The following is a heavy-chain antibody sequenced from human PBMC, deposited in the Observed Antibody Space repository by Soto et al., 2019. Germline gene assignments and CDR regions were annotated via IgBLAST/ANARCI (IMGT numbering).Heavy chain of an antibody. CDR1: GGSLSGYY. V-gene: IGHV4-34*01. J-gene: IGHJ4*02. CDR2: INHSGIT. CDR3: ARVPDY. Sequence: QVQLQQWGAGLLKPSETLSLTCAVYGGSLSGYYLSWIRQPPGKGLEWIGEINHSGITRYNPSLKSRVTISVDTSENQFSLKLSSVTAADTAVYYCARVPDYWGQGTLVTVSS.